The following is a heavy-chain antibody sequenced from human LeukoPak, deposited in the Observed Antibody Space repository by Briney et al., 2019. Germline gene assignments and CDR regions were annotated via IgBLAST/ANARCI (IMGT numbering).Heavy chain of an antibody. CDR2: IYYSGGT. CDR1: GGSISDFY. V-gene: IGHV4-59*01. D-gene: IGHD2-2*01. CDR3: ARADSTSRGGDY. Sequence: PSGTLSLTCTVSGGSISDFYWSWIRQPPGKGLEWIGYIYYSGGTNYNPSLKSRVSISVDPSKNQFSLRLHSVTAADTGVYFCARADSTSRGGDYWGQGTLVTVSS. J-gene: IGHJ4*02.